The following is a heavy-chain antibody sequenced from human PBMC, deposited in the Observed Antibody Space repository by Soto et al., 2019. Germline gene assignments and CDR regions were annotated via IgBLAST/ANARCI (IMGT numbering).Heavy chain of an antibody. D-gene: IGHD3-3*01. V-gene: IGHV3-30-3*01. J-gene: IGHJ4*02. Sequence: GGSLRLSCAASGFTFSSYAMHWVRQAPGKGLEWVAVISYDGSNKYYADSVKGRFTISRDNSKNTLYLQMNSLRAEDTAVYYCARDQVEDFWSGYYFDYWGQGTLVTVSS. CDR3: ARDQVEDFWSGYYFDY. CDR1: GFTFSSYA. CDR2: ISYDGSNK.